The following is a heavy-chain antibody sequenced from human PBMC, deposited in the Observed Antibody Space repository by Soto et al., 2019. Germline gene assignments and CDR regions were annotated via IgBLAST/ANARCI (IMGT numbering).Heavy chain of an antibody. D-gene: IGHD3-9*01. V-gene: IGHV1-69*13. CDR3: ARDRRRYFDWLPPNAFDI. CDR1: GGTFSSYA. J-gene: IGHJ3*02. CDR2: IIPIFGTA. Sequence: SVKVSCKASGGTFSSYAISWARQAPGQGLEWMGGIIPIFGTANYAQKFQGRVTITADESTSTAYMELSSLRSEDTAVYYCARDRRRYFDWLPPNAFDIWGKGTMVTVS.